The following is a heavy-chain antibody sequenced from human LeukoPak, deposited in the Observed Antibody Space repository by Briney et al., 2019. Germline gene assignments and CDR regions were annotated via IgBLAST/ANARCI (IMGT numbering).Heavy chain of an antibody. D-gene: IGHD5-24*01. J-gene: IGHJ6*02. Sequence: GASVKVSCKASGYTFSNYGIGWVRQAPGQGLEWMGWMNPNSGNTGYAQKFQGRFTLTRETFISTAYMELSSLRSDDTAVYYCVRAMAPLDTFNYQYAMDVWGQGTMVTVSS. CDR2: MNPNSGNT. V-gene: IGHV1-8*02. CDR3: VRAMAPLDTFNYQYAMDV. CDR1: GYTFSNYG.